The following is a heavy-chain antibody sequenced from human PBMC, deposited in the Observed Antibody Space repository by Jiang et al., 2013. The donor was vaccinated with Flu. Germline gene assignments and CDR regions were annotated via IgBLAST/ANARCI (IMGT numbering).Heavy chain of an antibody. CDR1: GFSLSTSGMR. D-gene: IGHD2-15*01. J-gene: IGHJ4*02. V-gene: IGHV2-70*04. CDR3: ARQVLGGFADY. CDR2: IDWNDDK. Sequence: KPTQTLTLTCTFSGFSLSTSGMRVSWIRQPPGKALEWLARIDWNDDKFYSTSLNTRAHHLQGHLQEPGVLTMTNMDPVDTATYYCARQVLGGFADYWGQGTL.